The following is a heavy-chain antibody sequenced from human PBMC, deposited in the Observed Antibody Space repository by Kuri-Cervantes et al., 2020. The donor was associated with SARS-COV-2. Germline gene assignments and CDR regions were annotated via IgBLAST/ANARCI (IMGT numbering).Heavy chain of an antibody. CDR1: GLTFSHYV. V-gene: IGHV3-64*04. CDR2: INNDGYYT. J-gene: IGHJ4*02. Sequence: GGSLRLSCSASGLTFSHYVMHWVRQAPGKGLEYVSAINNDGYYTYYTDSVKGRFIISRDNAKNSLYLQMNSLTAEDTAVYYCARGGRYYFDYWGQGSLVTVSS. CDR3: ARGGRYYFDY. D-gene: IGHD1-26*01.